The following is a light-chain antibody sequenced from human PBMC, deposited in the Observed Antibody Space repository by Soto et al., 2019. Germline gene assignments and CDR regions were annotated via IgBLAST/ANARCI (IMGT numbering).Light chain of an antibody. CDR3: SSYTNINTRACV. CDR1: SGDIGSYNR. CDR2: EVT. J-gene: IGLJ1*01. Sequence: QSALTQPASVSGSPGQSITISCTGTSGDIGSYNRVSWYQRHPDKAPKLIIYEVTDRPSGVSNRFSGSKSGNTASLTISGLQAEDEAEYYCSSYTNINTRACVFGTGTKLTVL. V-gene: IGLV2-14*01.